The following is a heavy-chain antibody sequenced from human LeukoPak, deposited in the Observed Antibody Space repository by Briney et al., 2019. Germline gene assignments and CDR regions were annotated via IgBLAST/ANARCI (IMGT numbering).Heavy chain of an antibody. V-gene: IGHV3-9*03. D-gene: IGHD2-2*01. CDR3: AKSQASTWSNYYYFMDV. J-gene: IGHJ6*03. Sequence: GRSLRLSCAGSGFTFDDYAMHWVRQAPGKGLEWVSGISRNSASIGYADSVKGRFTISRDNAKNSLYLQMNSLRADDMALYYCAKSQASTWSNYYYFMDVWGKGTTVTVSS. CDR1: GFTFDDYA. CDR2: ISRNSASI.